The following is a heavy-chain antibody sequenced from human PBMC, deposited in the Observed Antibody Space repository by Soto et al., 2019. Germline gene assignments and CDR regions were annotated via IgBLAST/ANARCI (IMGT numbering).Heavy chain of an antibody. Sequence: QVQLVQSGAEVKKPGSSVRLSCTASGGTFDFYTINCVRQAPGQLLVWVGRVNTMVGMSSSASKFHGGVSMTADKSTSTAYMVLTGLKSEDKAVYYCATSYGSRSTHLDFWGQGTLVTVS. CDR3: ATSYGSRSTHLDF. CDR1: GGTFDFYT. V-gene: IGHV1-69*02. D-gene: IGHD3-10*01. J-gene: IGHJ1*01. CDR2: VNTMVGMS.